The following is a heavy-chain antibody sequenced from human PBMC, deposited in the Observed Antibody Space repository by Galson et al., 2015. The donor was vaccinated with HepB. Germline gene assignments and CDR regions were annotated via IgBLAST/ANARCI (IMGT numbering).Heavy chain of an antibody. CDR3: ARSSMDRYSFDY. CDR1: GFTFSSYS. Sequence: SLRLSCAASGFTFSSYSMNWVRQAPGKGLEWVSSISSSSSYIYYADSVKGRFTISRDNAKNSLYLQMNSLRAEDTAVYYCARSSMDRYSFDYWGQGTLVTVSS. CDR2: ISSSSSYI. V-gene: IGHV3-21*01. D-gene: IGHD2/OR15-2a*01. J-gene: IGHJ4*02.